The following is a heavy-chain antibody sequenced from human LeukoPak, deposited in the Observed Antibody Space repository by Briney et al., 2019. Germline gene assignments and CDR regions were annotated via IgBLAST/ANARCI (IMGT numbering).Heavy chain of an antibody. Sequence: ASVKVSCKASGYTFTSYYMHWVRQAPGQGLEWMGIINPSGGSTSYAQKFQGRVNMTRDMSTSTVYMELSSLRSEDTAVYYCAREEMATIIDYWGQGTLVTVSS. CDR1: GYTFTSYY. CDR3: AREEMATIIDY. CDR2: INPSGGST. V-gene: IGHV1-46*01. D-gene: IGHD5-24*01. J-gene: IGHJ4*02.